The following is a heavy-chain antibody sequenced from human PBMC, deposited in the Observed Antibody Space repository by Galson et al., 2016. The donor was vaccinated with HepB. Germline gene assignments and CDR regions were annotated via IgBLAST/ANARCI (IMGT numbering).Heavy chain of an antibody. D-gene: IGHD3-10*01. CDR1: GLRFRSYG. J-gene: IGHJ4*02. CDR2: ISHDGRKK. V-gene: IGHV3-30*18. Sequence: SLRLSCAASGLRFRSYGMHWVRQAPGKGLEWVAVISHDGRKKYYGDSVQGRFTISRDNSKNTLYLQMNSLRAEDTAVYYCAKAKLWFGELLPGDWGQGTLVIVSS. CDR3: AKAKLWFGELLPGD.